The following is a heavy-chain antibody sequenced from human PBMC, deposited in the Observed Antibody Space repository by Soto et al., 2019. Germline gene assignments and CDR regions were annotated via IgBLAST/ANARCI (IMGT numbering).Heavy chain of an antibody. D-gene: IGHD3-10*01. CDR3: AREARWFGELAIDY. V-gene: IGHV3-33*01. CDR2: IWYDGSNK. J-gene: IGHJ4*02. Sequence: GGSLRLSCAASGFTFSSYGMHWVRQAPGKGLEWVAVIWYDGSNKYYADSVKGRFTISRDNSKNTLYLQMNSLRAEDTAVYYCAREARWFGELAIDYWGQGTLVTVSS. CDR1: GFTFSSYG.